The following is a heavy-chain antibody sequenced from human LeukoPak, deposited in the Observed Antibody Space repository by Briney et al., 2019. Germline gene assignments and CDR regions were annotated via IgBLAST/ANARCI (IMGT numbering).Heavy chain of an antibody. CDR1: GGSISSYY. D-gene: IGHD2-15*01. CDR2: IYNSGST. CDR3: ARSAIVAFDI. J-gene: IGHJ3*02. V-gene: IGHV4-59*08. Sequence: PSETLSLTCTVSGGSISSYYWSWIRQPPGKGLECIGYIYNSGSTNYNPSLKSRVSISVGTSKNQCSLKLSSVTAADAAVYYCARSAIVAFDIWGQGTMLTVST.